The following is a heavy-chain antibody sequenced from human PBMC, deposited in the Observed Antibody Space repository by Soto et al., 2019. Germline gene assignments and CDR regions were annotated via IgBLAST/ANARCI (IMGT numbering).Heavy chain of an antibody. J-gene: IGHJ4*02. D-gene: IGHD3-22*01. CDR3: ARDEGYYYDSSGYLIDY. V-gene: IGHV3-33*01. Sequence: QVRLVESGGGVVQPGRSLRLSCAASGFTFSSYGMHWVRQAPGKGLEWVAVIWYDGSNKYYADSVKGRFTISRDNSKNTLYLQMNSLRAEDTAVYYCARDEGYYYDSSGYLIDYWGQGTLVTVSS. CDR1: GFTFSSYG. CDR2: IWYDGSNK.